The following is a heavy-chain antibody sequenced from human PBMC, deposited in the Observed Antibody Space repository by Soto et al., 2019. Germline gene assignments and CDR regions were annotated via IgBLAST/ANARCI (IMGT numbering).Heavy chain of an antibody. D-gene: IGHD6-19*01. Sequence: GGSLRLSCAASGFTFDDYTMHWVRQAPGKGLEWVSLISWDGGSTYYADSVKGRFTISRDNSKNSLYLQMNSLRTEDTALYYCAKDIPNPGIAVAGLEDWGQGTLVTVSS. J-gene: IGHJ4*02. CDR1: GFTFDDYT. CDR2: ISWDGGST. V-gene: IGHV3-43*01. CDR3: AKDIPNPGIAVAGLED.